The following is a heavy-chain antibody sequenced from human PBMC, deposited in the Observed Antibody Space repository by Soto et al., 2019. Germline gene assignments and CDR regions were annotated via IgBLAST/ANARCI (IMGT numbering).Heavy chain of an antibody. CDR3: ASRKDYDFWSGYYHYFDY. Sequence: SETLSLTCTVSGGSISSSSYYWGWIRQPPGKGLEWIGSIYYSGSTYHNPSLKSRVTISVDTSKNQFSLKLSSVTAADTAVYYCASRKDYDFWSGYYHYFDYWGQGTLVTVSS. CDR1: GGSISSSSYY. CDR2: IYYSGST. J-gene: IGHJ4*02. V-gene: IGHV4-39*01. D-gene: IGHD3-3*01.